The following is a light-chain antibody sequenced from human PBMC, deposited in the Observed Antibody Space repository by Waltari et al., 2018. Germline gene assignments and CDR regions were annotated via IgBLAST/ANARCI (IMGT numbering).Light chain of an antibody. CDR3: YSAADNHRVL. Sequence: SSELTQPASVSVSLGQTAVITCSGDILAKKYGRWFQQKPGQAPVLFIYKDIARPPGIPYRFSGSSSGTTLTLTISGAQVEDEAAYYCYSAADNHRVLFGGGTKLTVL. J-gene: IGLJ2*01. CDR2: KDI. CDR1: ILAKKY. V-gene: IGLV3-27*01.